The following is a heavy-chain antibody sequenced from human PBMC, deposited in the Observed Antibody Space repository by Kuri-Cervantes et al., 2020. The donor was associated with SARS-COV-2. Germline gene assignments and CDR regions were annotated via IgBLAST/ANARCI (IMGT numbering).Heavy chain of an antibody. CDR1: GFTFSSYA. J-gene: IGHJ4*02. CDR3: ASELLLRFDY. Sequence: GESLKISCAASGFTFSSYAMHWVRQAPGKGLEWVAVISYDGSNKYYADSVKGRFTISRDNSKNTLYLQMNSLRAEGTAVYYCASELLLRFDYWGQGTLVTVSS. D-gene: IGHD5-12*01. V-gene: IGHV3-30-3*01. CDR2: ISYDGSNK.